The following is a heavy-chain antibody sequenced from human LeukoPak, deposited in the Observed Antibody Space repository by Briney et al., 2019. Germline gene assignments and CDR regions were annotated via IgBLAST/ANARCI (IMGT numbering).Heavy chain of an antibody. J-gene: IGHJ4*02. Sequence: GGSLRLSCAASGFTFSSYSMNWVRQAPGKGLEWVSYISSSGSTIYYADSVKGRFTISRDNAKNSLYLQMNSLRAEDTAVYYCARAMRAGAFDCWGQGTLVTVSS. V-gene: IGHV3-48*04. CDR2: ISSSGSTI. CDR1: GFTFSSYS. CDR3: ARAMRAGAFDC. D-gene: IGHD3-10*01.